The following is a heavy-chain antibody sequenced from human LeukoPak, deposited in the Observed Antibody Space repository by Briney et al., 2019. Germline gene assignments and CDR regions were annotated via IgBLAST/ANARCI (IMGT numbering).Heavy chain of an antibody. CDR2: ISNDARNK. D-gene: IGHD2-21*01. CDR1: GPNFGNYA. V-gene: IGHV3-30*04. J-gene: IGHJ4*02. Sequence: GGSLRLSCADSGPNFGNYALHWVRQAPGKGLQWVAFISNDARNKKYADSAKGRFTISRDNSKNTLYLQMNSLRAEDTAVYYCAKTPTKPIAYWGQGTLVTVSS. CDR3: AKTPTKPIAY.